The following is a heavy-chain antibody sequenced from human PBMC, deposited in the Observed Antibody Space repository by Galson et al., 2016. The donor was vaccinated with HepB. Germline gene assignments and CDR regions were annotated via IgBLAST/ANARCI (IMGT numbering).Heavy chain of an antibody. CDR3: ARRPDYGDYFDQ. CDR1: GFSLSTSGAG. CDR2: IYRDDDI. Sequence: PALVKPTQTLTLTCTFSGFSLSTSGAGVGWIRQPPGKALEWLALIYRDDDIRYRPSLKTRLTIIKDTSKNQVVLTMTTVDPVDTAAYYCARRPDYGDYFDQWGRGTLVTVSS. D-gene: IGHD4-17*01. V-gene: IGHV2-5*02. J-gene: IGHJ4*02.